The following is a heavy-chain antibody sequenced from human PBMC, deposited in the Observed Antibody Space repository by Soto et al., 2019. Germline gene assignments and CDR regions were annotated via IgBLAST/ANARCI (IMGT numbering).Heavy chain of an antibody. CDR1: GGSISSYY. J-gene: IGHJ6*01. V-gene: IGHV4-59*08. Sequence: SETLSLTCTVSGGSISSYYWSWIRQPPGKGLEWIGYIYYSGSTNYNPSLKSRVTISVDTSKNQFSLKLSSVTAADTAVYYCFLFGVQRLGESSMDVWGQGSTVTVSS. CDR2: IYYSGST. D-gene: IGHD6-25*01. CDR3: FLFGVQRLGESSMDV.